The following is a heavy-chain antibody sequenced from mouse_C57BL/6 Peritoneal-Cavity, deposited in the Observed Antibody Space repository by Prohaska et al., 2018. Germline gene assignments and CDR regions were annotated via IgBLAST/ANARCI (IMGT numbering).Heavy chain of an antibody. J-gene: IGHJ1*01. Sequence: PIPAFAWIGNIYPSDSETHYNQKFKDKATLTVDKSSSTAYMQLSSLTSEDSAVYYCSILWSLYFELWG. CDR3: SILWSLYFEL. D-gene: IGHD1-1*02. V-gene: IGHV1-52*01. CDR2: IYPSDSET.